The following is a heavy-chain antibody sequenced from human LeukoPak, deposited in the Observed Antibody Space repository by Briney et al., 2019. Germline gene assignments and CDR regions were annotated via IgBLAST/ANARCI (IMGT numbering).Heavy chain of an antibody. CDR1: GLIVSSNY. J-gene: IGHJ3*02. CDR3: AKDRKNRDLDSLDI. Sequence: GGSLRLSCAASGLIVSSNYMTWVRQAPGKGLEWVSGISWDSSSVDYADSVKGRFTISRDNAKNSLYLQMNSLRTEDTALYYCAKDRKNRDLDSLDIWGQGTMVTVSS. CDR2: ISWDSSSV. V-gene: IGHV3-9*01. D-gene: IGHD5-24*01.